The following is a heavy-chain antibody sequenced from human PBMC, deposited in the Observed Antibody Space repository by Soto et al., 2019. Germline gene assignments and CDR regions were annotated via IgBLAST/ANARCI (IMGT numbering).Heavy chain of an antibody. Sequence: PSETLSLTCAVYGGSLSGYYWNWIRQPPGKGLEWIGQINHSGFTNYSPSLRSRITISIDTSRKQLSLKLSSVTAADTAVYHCASAHYYGSGTYYKGYNWFDTWGQGTLVTVSS. CDR3: ASAHYYGSGTYYKGYNWFDT. CDR1: GGSLSGYY. J-gene: IGHJ5*02. V-gene: IGHV4-34*01. D-gene: IGHD3-10*01. CDR2: INHSGFT.